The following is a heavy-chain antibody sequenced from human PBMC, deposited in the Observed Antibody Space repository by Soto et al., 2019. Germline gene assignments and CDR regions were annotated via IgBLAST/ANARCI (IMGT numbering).Heavy chain of an antibody. V-gene: IGHV3-53*04. Sequence: PGGSLRLSCAASGFTVSSNYMSWVRQAPGKGLEWVSVIYSGGSTYYADSVKGRFTISRHNSKNTLYLQMNSLRAEDTAVYYCARDQRGAYYDILTGPRTLYGMDVWGQGTTVTVSS. CDR1: GFTVSSNY. CDR3: ARDQRGAYYDILTGPRTLYGMDV. CDR2: IYSGGST. D-gene: IGHD3-9*01. J-gene: IGHJ6*02.